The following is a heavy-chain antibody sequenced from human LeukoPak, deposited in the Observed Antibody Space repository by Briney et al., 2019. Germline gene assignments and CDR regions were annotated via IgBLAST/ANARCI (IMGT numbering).Heavy chain of an antibody. V-gene: IGHV3-23*01. CDR2: SGGGDYST. Sequence: GGSLRLSCAASGFTFSRYVMNWVRQARGQGLEWVSTSGGGDYSTYYADPVKSRFTISRDNSKNTLFLQMNSLRAEDTAIYYCAKGSVSMAGTPGDVWGQGTTVTVSS. CDR1: GFTFSRYV. D-gene: IGHD6-19*01. CDR3: AKGSVSMAGTPGDV. J-gene: IGHJ6*02.